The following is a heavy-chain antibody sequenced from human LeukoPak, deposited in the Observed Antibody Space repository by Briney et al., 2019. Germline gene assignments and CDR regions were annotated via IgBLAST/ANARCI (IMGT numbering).Heavy chain of an antibody. Sequence: ASVKVSCKAPGYTFTSYAMHWVRQAPGQRLEWMGWINTGNGNTKYSQKFQGRVTITRDTSASTAYMELSSLRSEDTAAFYCARYNNNWFFDYWGQGTLVTVSS. V-gene: IGHV1-3*04. D-gene: IGHD6-13*01. CDR1: GYTFTSYA. J-gene: IGHJ4*02. CDR3: ARYNNNWFFDY. CDR2: INTGNGNT.